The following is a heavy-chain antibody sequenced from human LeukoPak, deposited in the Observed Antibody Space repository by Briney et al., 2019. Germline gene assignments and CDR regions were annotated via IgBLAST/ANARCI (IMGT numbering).Heavy chain of an antibody. D-gene: IGHD6-19*01. V-gene: IGHV3-33*01. Sequence: PGGSPRLSCAASGFTFSSYGMHWVRQAPGKGLEWVAVIWYDGSNKYYADSVKGRFTISRDNSKNTLYLQMNSLRAEDTAVYYCARNGIAVATDFDYWGQGTLVTVSS. CDR1: GFTFSSYG. CDR3: ARNGIAVATDFDY. J-gene: IGHJ4*02. CDR2: IWYDGSNK.